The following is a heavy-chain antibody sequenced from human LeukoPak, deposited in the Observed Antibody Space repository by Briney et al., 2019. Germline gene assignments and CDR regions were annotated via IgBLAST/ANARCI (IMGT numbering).Heavy chain of an antibody. CDR1: GSGFTFRNAW. CDR2: IRSKTDGGTT. V-gene: IGHV3-15*01. D-gene: IGHD1-26*01. J-gene: IGHJ4*02. Sequence: GGSLRLSCTASGSGFTFRNAWMSWVRQAPGKGLEWVGRIRSKTDGGTTDYVAPVKGRFTISRDDSKDTLYLQMNSVETEDTGVYYCTTEWDWGQGTLVTVSS. CDR3: TTEWD.